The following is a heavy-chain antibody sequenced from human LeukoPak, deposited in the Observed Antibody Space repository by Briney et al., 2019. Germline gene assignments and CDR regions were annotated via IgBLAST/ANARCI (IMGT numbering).Heavy chain of an antibody. J-gene: IGHJ6*02. CDR3: AKELPTYYGMDV. D-gene: IGHD2-15*01. Sequence: GGSLRLSCAASGFTFDDYAMHWVRQAPGKGLEWVSGISWNSGSIGYADSVKGRFTISRDNAKNSLHLQMNSLRAEDTALYYCAKELPTYYGMDVWGQGTTVTVSS. CDR1: GFTFDDYA. CDR2: ISWNSGSI. V-gene: IGHV3-9*01.